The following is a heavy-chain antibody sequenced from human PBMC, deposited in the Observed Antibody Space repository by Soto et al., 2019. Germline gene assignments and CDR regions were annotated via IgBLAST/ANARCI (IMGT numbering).Heavy chain of an antibody. CDR2: INTGGTST. V-gene: IGHV3-74*01. J-gene: IGHJ4*02. Sequence: EVQLVESGGGLVHPGGSLRLSCKASGFSFSSRWMHWVRQVPGKGPLWVSRINTGGTSTAYADSVKGRFSISRDDAKDILYLQMNSLRAEDTAVYFCARSGPDYGDYCFDYWGQGTLVTVSS. CDR1: GFSFSSRW. CDR3: ARSGPDYGDYCFDY. D-gene: IGHD4-17*01.